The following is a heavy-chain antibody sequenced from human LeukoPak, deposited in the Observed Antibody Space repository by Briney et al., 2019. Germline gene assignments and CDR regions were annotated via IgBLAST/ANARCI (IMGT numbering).Heavy chain of an antibody. CDR3: ARDGIVATRALDY. CDR2: IKQDGSEK. Sequence: PGGSLRLSCAASGFTFSSYWMSWVRQAPGKGLEWVANIKQDGSEKYYVDSVKGRFTISRDNAKNSLYLQMNSLRAEDTAVYYCARDGIVATRALDYWGQGTLVTVS. V-gene: IGHV3-7*01. J-gene: IGHJ4*02. CDR1: GFTFSSYW. D-gene: IGHD5-12*01.